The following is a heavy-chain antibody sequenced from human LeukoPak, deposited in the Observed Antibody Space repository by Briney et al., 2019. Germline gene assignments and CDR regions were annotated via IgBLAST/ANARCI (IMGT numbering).Heavy chain of an antibody. V-gene: IGHV3-48*03. CDR2: ISASGTTI. D-gene: IGHD2-21*02. CDR1: GFSFSSYE. J-gene: IGHJ4*02. Sequence: PGGSLRLSCAASGFSFSSYEMNWVRQAPGKGLEWVSYISASGTTIYYADSVKGRFTISRDNAEKSLYLQMNSLRAEDTAVYYCARDPCGGDCPLDYWGQGALVIVSS. CDR3: ARDPCGGDCPLDY.